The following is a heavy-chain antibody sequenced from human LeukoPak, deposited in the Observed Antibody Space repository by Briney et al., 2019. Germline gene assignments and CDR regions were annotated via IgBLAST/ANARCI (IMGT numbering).Heavy chain of an antibody. V-gene: IGHV3-7*01. CDR3: ARGGSKVDP. CDR1: GVTFSSYW. Sequence: AGGSLRLSCAASGVTFSSYWMSWVRQAPGKGLEWVANIKKDGSEKYYVDSVKGRFTISRDNAKTSLYLQMNSLRAEDTAVYYCARGGSKVDPWGQGTLVTVSS. J-gene: IGHJ5*02. CDR2: IKKDGSEK. D-gene: IGHD3-16*01.